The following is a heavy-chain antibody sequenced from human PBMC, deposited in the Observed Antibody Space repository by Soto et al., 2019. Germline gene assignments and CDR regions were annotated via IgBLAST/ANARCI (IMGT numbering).Heavy chain of an antibody. CDR3: TSLYYGH. J-gene: IGHJ4*02. CDR1: EFTFTNAW. Sequence: EVQLVESGGDLVKPGGSLRLSCAASEFTFTNAWMNWVRQAPGKGLEWVGRIKSKADGGTTDYAAPMKGRFTISRDESQNTLYLQMNSLKTEDTAVYYCTSLYYGHWGQGTLVTVSS. D-gene: IGHD3-16*02. CDR2: IKSKADGGTT. V-gene: IGHV3-15*07.